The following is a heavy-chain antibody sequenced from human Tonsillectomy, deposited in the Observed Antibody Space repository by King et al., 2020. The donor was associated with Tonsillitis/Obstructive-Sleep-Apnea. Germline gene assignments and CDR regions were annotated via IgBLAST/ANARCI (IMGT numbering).Heavy chain of an antibody. CDR1: GYTFTAYY. D-gene: IGHD6-19*01. V-gene: IGHV1-2*02. CDR3: ARDPPRAVATTGDY. CDR2: LNPNSGGT. Sequence: VQLVQSGAEVKKPGASVKVSCKTSGYTFTAYYIHWVRQAPGQGLEWMGWLNPNSGGTNYAQKFQDRVTMTADTSLNIAYLELRGLRSDDTAGYYCARDPPRAVATTGDYWGQGTLVTVSS. J-gene: IGHJ4*02.